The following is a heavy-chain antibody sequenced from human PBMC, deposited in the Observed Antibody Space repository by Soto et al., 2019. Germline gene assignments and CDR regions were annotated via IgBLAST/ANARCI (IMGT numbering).Heavy chain of an antibody. D-gene: IGHD2-15*01. CDR1: GFSLNTSGVG. CDR2: IYWDDDK. CDR3: AHRPQYCTGGSCYSS. J-gene: IGHJ1*01. Sequence: QITLKESGPTLVKPTQTLTLACTFSGFSLNTSGVGVGWIRQPTGKALEWLALIYWDDDKRYRPSLMSRLTITKDTSKNQVVLRMTNMDPVDTATYYCAHRPQYCTGGSCYSSWGQGTLVTVSS. V-gene: IGHV2-5*02.